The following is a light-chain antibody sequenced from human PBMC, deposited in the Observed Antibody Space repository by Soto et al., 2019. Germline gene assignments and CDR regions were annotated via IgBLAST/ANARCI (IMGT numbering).Light chain of an antibody. CDR3: SLYTISRV. CDR1: SNDIGGYNY. J-gene: IGLJ3*02. V-gene: IGLV2-14*01. CDR2: EVS. Sequence: QSALTQPASVSGSPGQSITISCTRTSNDIGGYNYVSWYQQHPGKAPKVMIYEVSNRPSGVSDRFSGSKSGNTASLTISGLQAEDEADYYCSLYTISRVFGGGTQLTVL.